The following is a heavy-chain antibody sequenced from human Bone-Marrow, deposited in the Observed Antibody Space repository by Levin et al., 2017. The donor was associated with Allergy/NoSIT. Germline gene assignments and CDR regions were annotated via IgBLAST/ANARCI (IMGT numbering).Heavy chain of an antibody. V-gene: IGHV1-46*01. CDR1: GYSFSNYY. CDR2: INPSGEKT. J-gene: IGHJ4*02. CDR3: SRDLAEADVAY. Sequence: GESLKISCKTSGYSFSNYYVHWVRQAPGQGLEWMGIINPSGEKTFYAQKFQGRVTMTSDTSTSTVYMELSSLRSEDTAVYFCSRDLAEADVAYWGQGTLITVSS. D-gene: IGHD3-3*02.